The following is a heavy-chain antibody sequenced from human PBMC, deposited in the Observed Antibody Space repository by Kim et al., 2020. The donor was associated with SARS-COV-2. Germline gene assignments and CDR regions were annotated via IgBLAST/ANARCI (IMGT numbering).Heavy chain of an antibody. D-gene: IGHD2-15*01. J-gene: IGHJ1*01. Sequence: SLKSRVTISVETSKNQFSLKLSSVTADDTAVYYCATCSGGSCYSAEYFQHWGQGTLVTVSS. V-gene: IGHV4-4*09. CDR3: ATCSGGSCYSAEYFQH.